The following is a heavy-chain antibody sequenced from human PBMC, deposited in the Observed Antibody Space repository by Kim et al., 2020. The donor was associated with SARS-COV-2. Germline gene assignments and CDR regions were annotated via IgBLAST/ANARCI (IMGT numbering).Heavy chain of an antibody. CDR3: VRPYYDILTGYTDGAFDI. V-gene: IGHV3-48*02. CDR1: GFTFSSYS. J-gene: IGHJ3*02. D-gene: IGHD3-9*01. Sequence: GGSLRLSCAASGFTFSSYSMNWVRQAPGKGLEWVSYISSSSSTIYYADSVKGRFTISRDNAKNSLYLQMNSLRDEDTAVYYCVRPYYDILTGYTDGAFDIWGQGTMVTVSS. CDR2: ISSSSSTI.